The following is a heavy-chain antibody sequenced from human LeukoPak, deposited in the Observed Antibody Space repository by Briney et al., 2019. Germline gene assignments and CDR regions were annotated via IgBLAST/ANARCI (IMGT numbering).Heavy chain of an antibody. CDR2: ISYDGSNK. CDR3: ARDGYAAVAGTIDY. V-gene: IGHV3-30-3*01. J-gene: IGHJ4*02. CDR1: GFTFSSYA. D-gene: IGHD6-19*01. Sequence: GGSLRLSCAASGFTFSSYAMHWVRQAPGKGLEWVAVISYDGSNKYYADSVKGRFTISRDNSKNTPYLQMNSLRAEDTAVYYCARDGYAAVAGTIDYWGQGTLVTVSS.